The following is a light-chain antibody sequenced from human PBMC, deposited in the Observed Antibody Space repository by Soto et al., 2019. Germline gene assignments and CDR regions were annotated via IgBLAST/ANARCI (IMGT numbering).Light chain of an antibody. J-gene: IGLJ3*02. CDR3: CSYAGSSTWV. CDR1: SSDVGGYNY. V-gene: IGLV2-14*01. CDR2: EVT. Sequence: QSALTQPASVSGSPGQSITISCIGTSSDVGGYNYVSWYQQHPGKAPKLMIYEVTNRPSGVSNRFSGSKSDNTASLTISGLQAEDEADYFCCSYAGSSTWVFGGGTKVTVL.